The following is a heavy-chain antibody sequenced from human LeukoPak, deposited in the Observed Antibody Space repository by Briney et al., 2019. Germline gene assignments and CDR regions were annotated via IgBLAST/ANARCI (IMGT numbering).Heavy chain of an antibody. CDR1: GGSISSYY. CDR2: IYTSGST. CDR3: ARQGLYRHYDILTDSWFDP. J-gene: IGHJ5*02. D-gene: IGHD3-9*01. V-gene: IGHV4-4*09. Sequence: SETLSLTCTVSGGSISSYYWSWIRQPPGKGLEWIGYIYTSGSTNYNPSLKSRVTISVDTSKNQFSLKLSSVTAADTAVYYCARQGLYRHYDILTDSWFDPWGQGTLVTVSS.